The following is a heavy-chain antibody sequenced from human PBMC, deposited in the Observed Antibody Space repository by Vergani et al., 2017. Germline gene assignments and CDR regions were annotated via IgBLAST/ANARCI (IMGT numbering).Heavy chain of an antibody. Sequence: QVQLVQSGAEVKKPGASVKVSCKASGYTFTTYDINWVRQAPGQGPEWMGWMTPNSGNTGYAQKFQGRATMTRDTSISTAYMELSSLESEDTAVYYCAKDNWNYVGRVGAFDYWGQGTLVTVSS. J-gene: IGHJ4*02. V-gene: IGHV1-8*01. CDR3: AKDNWNYVGRVGAFDY. D-gene: IGHD1-7*01. CDR1: GYTFTTYD. CDR2: MTPNSGNT.